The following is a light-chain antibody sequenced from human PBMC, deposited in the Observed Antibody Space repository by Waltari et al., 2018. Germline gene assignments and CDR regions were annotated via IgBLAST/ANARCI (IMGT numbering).Light chain of an antibody. J-gene: IGLJ2*01. CDR1: NSDVGNYDL. Sequence: QSALTQPASVSGSPGQSITISCTGTNSDVGNYDLVSWYRQHPDKAPKLLLFEVNKRPSAVSTRFSGSKSGNTASLTISGLQPEDVAEYFCFSFAGSDIGVFGRGTKLTVL. V-gene: IGLV2-23*02. CDR2: EVN. CDR3: FSFAGSDIGV.